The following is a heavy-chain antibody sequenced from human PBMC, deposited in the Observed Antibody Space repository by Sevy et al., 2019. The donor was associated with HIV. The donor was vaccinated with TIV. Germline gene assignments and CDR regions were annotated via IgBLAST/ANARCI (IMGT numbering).Heavy chain of an antibody. D-gene: IGHD2-15*01. CDR1: GGSFSGYY. CDR3: ARDRRVKGYCSGGSCYGGTYYYYYGMDV. V-gene: IGHV4-34*01. J-gene: IGHJ6*02. CDR2: INHSGST. Sequence: SETLSLTCAVYGGSFSGYYWSWIRQPPGKGLEWIGEINHSGSTNYNPSLKSRVTISVDTSKNQFSLKLSSVTAADTAVYYCARDRRVKGYCSGGSCYGGTYYYYYGMDVWGQGTTVTVSS.